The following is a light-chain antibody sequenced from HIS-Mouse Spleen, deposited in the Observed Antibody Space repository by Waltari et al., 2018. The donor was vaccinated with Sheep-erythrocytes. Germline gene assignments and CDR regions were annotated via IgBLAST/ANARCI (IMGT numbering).Light chain of an antibody. J-gene: IGLJ1*01. CDR3: SSYTSSSTPYV. CDR1: SSDVGGYNY. V-gene: IGLV2-14*01. CDR2: EVS. Sequence: QSALTQPASVSGSPGQSITISCTGTSSDVGGYNYVSWYQQHPGKAPKLRIYEVSNRPSGVCNRFSCYQSGNTASLTISGLQAEDEADYYCSSYTSSSTPYVFGTGTKVTVL.